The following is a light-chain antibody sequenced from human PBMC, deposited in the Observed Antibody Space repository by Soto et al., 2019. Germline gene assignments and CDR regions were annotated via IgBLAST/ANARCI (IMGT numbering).Light chain of an antibody. CDR3: MQSIKDLS. CDR2: EPS. Sequence: DLVMTQTPLSLSVTPGQPASISCKSSQSLLYRDGKTYLYWYLQKPGQPPQLLIYEPSNRFSRGPHRLSRRGSGTNFTLRISRVEAEDVGIYYRMQSIKDLSFAGGTKVQIK. J-gene: IGKJ4*01. V-gene: IGKV2D-29*01. CDR1: QSLLYRDGKTY.